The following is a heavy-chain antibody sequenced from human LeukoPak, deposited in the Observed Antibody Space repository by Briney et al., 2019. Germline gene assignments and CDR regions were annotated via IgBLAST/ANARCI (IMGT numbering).Heavy chain of an antibody. J-gene: IGHJ4*02. CDR2: FDPEDGET. CDR3: ATDRSRQLGEFDKDY. Sequence: GASVKVSCKVSGYTLTELSMHWVRQAPGKGLEWMGGFDPEDGETIYAQKFQGRVTMTENTSTDTAYMELSSLRSEDTAVYYCATDRSRQLGEFDKDYWGQGTLVTVSS. D-gene: IGHD6-13*01. CDR1: GYTLTELS. V-gene: IGHV1-24*01.